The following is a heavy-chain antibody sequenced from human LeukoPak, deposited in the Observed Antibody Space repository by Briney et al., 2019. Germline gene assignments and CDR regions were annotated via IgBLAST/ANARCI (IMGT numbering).Heavy chain of an antibody. D-gene: IGHD3-9*01. J-gene: IGHJ4*02. CDR1: GGSISSYY. V-gene: IGHV4-4*07. Sequence: SETLSLTCTVSGGSISSYYWSWIRQPAGKGLEWIRRIYTSGSTNYNPSLKSRVTLSVDTSKNQFSLKLSSVTAADTAVYYCARSRYFDWPYTQGYFDYWGQGTLVIVSS. CDR3: ARSRYFDWPYTQGYFDY. CDR2: IYTSGST.